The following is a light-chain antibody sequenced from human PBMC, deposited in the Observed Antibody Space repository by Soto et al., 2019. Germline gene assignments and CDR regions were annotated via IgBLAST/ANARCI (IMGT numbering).Light chain of an antibody. CDR2: AAS. J-gene: IGKJ5*01. Sequence: ILLTQSPSSLSASVGDRVTITCRASQGIDTSLAWYQQKPGKAPKLLIYAASNFQSGVPSRFSGSGSGTHFTLTISSLQPEDFATYYCQHLHGYPSTFGQGTRLEI. CDR1: QGIDTS. CDR3: QHLHGYPST. V-gene: IGKV1-9*01.